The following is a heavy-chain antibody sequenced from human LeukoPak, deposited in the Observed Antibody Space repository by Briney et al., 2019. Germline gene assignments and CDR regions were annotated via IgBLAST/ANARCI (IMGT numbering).Heavy chain of an antibody. J-gene: IGHJ3*02. CDR3: TGGRLYCSGGSCEKANDAFDI. CDR2: ISSSSRYI. Sequence: GGSLRLSCAASGFTFSSYSMNWVRQAPGKGLEWVSSISSSSRYIYYADSVKGRFTISRDNAKNSLYLQMNSLRAEDTAVYYCTGGRLYCSGGSCEKANDAFDIWGQGTMVTVSS. D-gene: IGHD2-15*01. V-gene: IGHV3-21*01. CDR1: GFTFSSYS.